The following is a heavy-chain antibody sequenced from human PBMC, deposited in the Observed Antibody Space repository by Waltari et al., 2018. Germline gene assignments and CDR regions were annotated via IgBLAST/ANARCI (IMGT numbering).Heavy chain of an antibody. J-gene: IGHJ4*02. D-gene: IGHD2-2*01. CDR2: ISTDGRTT. Sequence: EVQLVESGGGLVQPGGSLRLSCAASGFTFTDNWMHWVRQAPGKGLVLVSHISTDGRTTTYADSVKGRFTISRDNARNTLYLQMNSLTVEDTAVYYCTRDVPHQYFDSWGQGTLVTVSS. CDR1: GFTFTDNW. V-gene: IGHV3-74*01. CDR3: TRDVPHQYFDS.